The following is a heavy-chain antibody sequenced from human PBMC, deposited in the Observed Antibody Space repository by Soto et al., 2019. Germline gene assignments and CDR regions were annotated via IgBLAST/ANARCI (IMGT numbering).Heavy chain of an antibody. Sequence: QVQLQQSGPGLVKPSQTLSLTCAISGDSVSSNRATWNWFRQSPSRGLEWLGRTYYRSRWFHDYAVSLNGRVTNNPDTSQNQFSLHLTSVTPEDTAVYYCGRLVGNSWIDYWGQGTLVTVSS. CDR2: TYYRSRWFH. J-gene: IGHJ4*02. CDR3: GRLVGNSWIDY. D-gene: IGHD6-13*01. CDR1: GDSVSSNRAT. V-gene: IGHV6-1*01.